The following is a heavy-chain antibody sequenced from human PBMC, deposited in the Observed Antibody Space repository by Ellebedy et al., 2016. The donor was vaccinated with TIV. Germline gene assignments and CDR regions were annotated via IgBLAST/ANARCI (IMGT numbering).Heavy chain of an antibody. Sequence: SETLSLXXALSGDSVSSNSAAWNWIRQSPSRGLEWLGRTYYRSKWYNEYAVSVKRRITINPDTSKNQFSLQLNSVTPEDTAVYYCARETTVSRYNWFDPWGQGTLVTVSS. V-gene: IGHV6-1*01. CDR1: GDSVSSNSAA. J-gene: IGHJ5*02. D-gene: IGHD1-14*01. CDR2: TYYRSKWYN. CDR3: ARETTVSRYNWFDP.